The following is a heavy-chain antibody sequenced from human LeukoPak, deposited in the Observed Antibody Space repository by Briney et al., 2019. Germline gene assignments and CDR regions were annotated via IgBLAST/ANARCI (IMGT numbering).Heavy chain of an antibody. CDR2: INGNSGAK. V-gene: IGHV1-2*02. CDR3: ARDFSWGVDY. D-gene: IGHD3-10*01. CDR1: GFTFTGHY. J-gene: IGHJ4*02. Sequence: ASVTVSCKASGFTFTGHYMHWVRQAPGQGLEWMGWINGNSGAKNYARNFQDRVTLTRDTSISTVYMELSRLRIDDTAVYYCARDFSWGVDYWGQGTLVTVSS.